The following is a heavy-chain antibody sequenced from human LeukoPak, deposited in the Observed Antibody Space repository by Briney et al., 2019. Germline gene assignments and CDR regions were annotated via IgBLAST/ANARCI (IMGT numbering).Heavy chain of an antibody. CDR1: GFTFSSYA. Sequence: TGGSLRLSCAASGFTFSSYAMSWVRQAPGKGLEWVSAISGSSGSTYYADSVKGRFTISRDNSKNTLYLQMNSLRAEDTAVYYCAKDDFMAVAGINWFDPWGQGTLVTVSS. CDR2: ISGSSGST. V-gene: IGHV3-23*01. D-gene: IGHD6-19*01. CDR3: AKDDFMAVAGINWFDP. J-gene: IGHJ5*02.